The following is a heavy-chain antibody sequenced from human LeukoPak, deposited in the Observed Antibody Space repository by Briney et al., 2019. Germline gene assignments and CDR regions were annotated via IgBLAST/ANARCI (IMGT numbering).Heavy chain of an antibody. CDR1: GFTFTNAW. D-gene: IGHD6-13*01. CDR3: TTSIAAAGTYYYFYVMDV. J-gene: IGHJ6*02. V-gene: IGHV3-15*01. CDR2: IKSGGTT. Sequence: GGSLRLSCAASGFTFTNAWMSWVRQAPGKGLEWVGRIKSGGTTDYAAPVKGRFTISRDDSKNTLYLQMNSLKSEDTAVYYCTTSIAAAGTYYYFYVMDVWGQGTTVTVS.